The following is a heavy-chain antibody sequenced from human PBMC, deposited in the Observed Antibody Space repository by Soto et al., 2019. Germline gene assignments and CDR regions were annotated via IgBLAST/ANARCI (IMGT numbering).Heavy chain of an antibody. CDR1: GFTFISYS. D-gene: IGHD2-21*01. V-gene: IGHV3-21*04. CDR3: AKQLWAGGSTSDPRSDP. CDR2: ISSSGSYI. Sequence: GGSLRLSCAASGFTFISYSMNWVRQAPGKGLEWVSSISSSGSYIHYADSVNGRFTISRDNSKSTVYLQLSSLRADDTAIYYCAKQLWAGGSTSDPRSDPWGQGTLVTVSS. J-gene: IGHJ5*02.